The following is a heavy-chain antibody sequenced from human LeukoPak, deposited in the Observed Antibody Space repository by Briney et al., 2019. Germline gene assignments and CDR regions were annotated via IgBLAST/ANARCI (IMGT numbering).Heavy chain of an antibody. D-gene: IGHD3-22*01. Sequence: SQTLSLTCTVSGDSVSSGNYYWSWIRQPAGKGLEWIGRMHSSGSTNYNPSLKSRVTISVDTSKNQFSLKLSSVTAADTAVYYCAREGINYDSSGYYDYWGQGTLVTVSS. J-gene: IGHJ4*02. CDR3: AREGINYDSSGYYDY. V-gene: IGHV4-61*02. CDR1: GDSVSSGNYY. CDR2: MHSSGST.